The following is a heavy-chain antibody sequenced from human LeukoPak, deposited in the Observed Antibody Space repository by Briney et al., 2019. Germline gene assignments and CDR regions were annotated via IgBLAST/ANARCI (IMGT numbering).Heavy chain of an antibody. D-gene: IGHD4-17*01. CDR1: GFTFSSYG. CDR2: ISGSGGST. V-gene: IGHV3-23*01. J-gene: IGHJ4*02. Sequence: GGSLRLSCAASGFTFSSYGMSWVRQAPGKGREGVSAISGSGGSTYYADSVKGRFTISRDNSKNTLYLQMNSLRAEDTAVYYCAKSNDSGAYAIFDYWGQGTLVTVSS. CDR3: AKSNDSGAYAIFDY.